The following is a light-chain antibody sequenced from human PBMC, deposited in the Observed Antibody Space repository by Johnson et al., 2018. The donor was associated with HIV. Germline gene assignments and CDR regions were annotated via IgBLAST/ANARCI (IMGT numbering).Light chain of an antibody. CDR1: SSNIGNNY. Sequence: SVLTQPPSVSAAPGQKVTISCSGSSSNIGNNYVSWYQQLPGTAPKLLIYDNNKRPSGIPDRFSGSKSGTSATLGITGLQTGDEADYYCGTWNSCLSAYVFGTGTKVTGL. V-gene: IGLV1-51*01. CDR2: DNN. J-gene: IGLJ1*01. CDR3: GTWNSCLSAYV.